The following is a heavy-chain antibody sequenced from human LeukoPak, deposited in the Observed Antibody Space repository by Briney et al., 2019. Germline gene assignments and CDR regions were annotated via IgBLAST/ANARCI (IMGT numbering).Heavy chain of an antibody. V-gene: IGHV3-30*02. Sequence: PGGSLRLSCAASGFTFSSYGIHWVRQAPGKGLEWVAFIRYDGSNKYYADSVKGRFTISRDNSKNTLYLQMNSLRVEDTAVYYCVKGYEWEASYYYYYMDVWGKGTTVTISS. D-gene: IGHD1-26*01. CDR1: GFTFSSYG. CDR3: VKGYEWEASYYYYYMDV. J-gene: IGHJ6*03. CDR2: IRYDGSNK.